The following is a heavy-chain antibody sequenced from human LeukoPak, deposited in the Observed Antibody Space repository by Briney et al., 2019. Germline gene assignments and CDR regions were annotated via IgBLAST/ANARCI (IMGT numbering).Heavy chain of an antibody. CDR3: AKGRWALFDC. D-gene: IGHD3-10*01. Sequence: SQTLSLTCDISGDSVSSNSAAWNWIRQSPSRGLEWLGRTYYRSKWYNDYAISVKGRMTINADTSKNQFCLQLTSVTPEDTAVYYCAKGRWALFDCWGQGTLVIVSS. J-gene: IGHJ4*02. V-gene: IGHV6-1*01. CDR1: GDSVSSNSAA. CDR2: TYYRSKWYN.